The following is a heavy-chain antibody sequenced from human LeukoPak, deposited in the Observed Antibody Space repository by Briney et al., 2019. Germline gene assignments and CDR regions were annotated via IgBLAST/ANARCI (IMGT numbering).Heavy chain of an antibody. CDR3: ARSTGFYTTYYMDV. V-gene: IGHV4-4*07. CDR2: IRSDGTT. J-gene: IGHJ6*03. D-gene: IGHD3-22*01. CDR1: GDSMGNYY. Sequence: MASETLSLTCTVSGDSMGNYYWNWLRQPAGKGLEWIGRIRSDGTTYANPSLGSAVTMSVDTSNNHISLRLSSATAADTAVYYCARSTGFYTTYYMDVWGKGTTVTVSS.